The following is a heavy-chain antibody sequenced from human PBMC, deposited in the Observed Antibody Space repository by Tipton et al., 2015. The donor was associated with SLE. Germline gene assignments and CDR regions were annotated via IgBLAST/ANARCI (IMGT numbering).Heavy chain of an antibody. CDR2: IHYTGTT. CDR3: ARACGADCPPWYFDL. V-gene: IGHV4-59*01. CDR1: GGSISTSY. Sequence: TLSLTCSVSGGSISTSYWSWIRQSPGKGLEWIGCIHYTGTTTYNPSLKSRLSISLDASKTQLYLRLSSVTAADTALYYCARACGADCPPWYFDLWGRGTLVTVSS. J-gene: IGHJ2*01. D-gene: IGHD2-21*02.